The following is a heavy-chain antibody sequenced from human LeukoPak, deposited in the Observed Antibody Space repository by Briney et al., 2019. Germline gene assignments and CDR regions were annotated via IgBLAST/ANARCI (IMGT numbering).Heavy chain of an antibody. D-gene: IGHD6-13*01. CDR1: GGSFSDYY. CDR2: INHSGSA. Sequence: SETLSLTCAVYGGSFSDYYWSWIRQPPGKGLEWIGEINHSGSANYNPSLKGRVTISVDTSKNQFSLKLSSVTAADTAVYYCARHSIAAAGTVEFDYWGQGTLVTVSS. V-gene: IGHV4-34*01. J-gene: IGHJ4*02. CDR3: ARHSIAAAGTVEFDY.